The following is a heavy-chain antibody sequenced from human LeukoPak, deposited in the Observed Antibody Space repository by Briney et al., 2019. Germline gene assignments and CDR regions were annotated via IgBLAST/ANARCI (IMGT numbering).Heavy chain of an antibody. Sequence: GGSLRLSCAASGFTFGSYGMHWVRQAPGKGLEWVAVISSDGRNKYYVDSVKGRFTISRDNSKNTLFLQMNSLRPEDTAVYSCANGHSTGYYFLDYWGQGTLVTVSS. CDR1: GFTFGSYG. CDR3: ANGHSTGYYFLDY. CDR2: ISSDGRNK. V-gene: IGHV3-30*18. D-gene: IGHD3-22*01. J-gene: IGHJ4*02.